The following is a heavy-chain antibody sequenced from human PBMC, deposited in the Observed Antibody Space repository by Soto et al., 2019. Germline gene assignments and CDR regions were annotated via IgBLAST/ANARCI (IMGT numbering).Heavy chain of an antibody. J-gene: IGHJ3*02. D-gene: IGHD5-12*01. CDR3: AKDGVATIVDAFDI. CDR2: ISYDGSNK. V-gene: IGHV3-30*18. CDR1: GFTFSNYG. Sequence: SLILCCTASGFTFSNYGMHWIRQEPGKGLEWVAVISYDGSNKYYADSVKGRFTISRDNSKNTLYLQMNSLRAEDTAVYYCAKDGVATIVDAFDIWGQGTMVTVSS.